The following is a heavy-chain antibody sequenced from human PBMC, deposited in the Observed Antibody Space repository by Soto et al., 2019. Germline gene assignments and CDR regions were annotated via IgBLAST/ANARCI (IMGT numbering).Heavy chain of an antibody. CDR2: INAVNGNT. D-gene: IGHD2-2*01. CDR3: ARSVVVRVAPDY. V-gene: IGHV1-3*01. J-gene: IGHJ4*02. Sequence: ASVKVSCKASGYTFSSYAMHWVRQAPGQRLEWMGWINAVNGNTKYSQRFQGRLTIIRGTSANTGYMELSSLRSEDTAVYYCARSVVVRVAPDYWGQGTLVTVSS. CDR1: GYTFSSYA.